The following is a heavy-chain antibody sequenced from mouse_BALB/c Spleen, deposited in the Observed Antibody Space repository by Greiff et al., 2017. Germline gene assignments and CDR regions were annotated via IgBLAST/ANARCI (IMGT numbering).Heavy chain of an antibody. D-gene: IGHD2-10*01. J-gene: IGHJ3*01. V-gene: IGHV2-4-1*01. Sequence: QVQLKESGPGLVQPSQSLSITCTVSGFSLTSYGVHWVRQSPGKGLEWLGVIWSGGSTDYNAAFISRLSISKDNSKSQVFFKMNSLQADDTAIYYCARKAYYGNYGFAYWGQGTLVAGSA. CDR3: ARKAYYGNYGFAY. CDR2: IWSGGST. CDR1: GFSLTSYG.